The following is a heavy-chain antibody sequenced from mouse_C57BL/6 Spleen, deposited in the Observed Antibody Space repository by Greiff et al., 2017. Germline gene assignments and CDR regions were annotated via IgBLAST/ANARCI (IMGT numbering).Heavy chain of an antibody. CDR3: ARGGDYGSSYNYYAMDY. Sequence: QVQLQQPGAELVKPGASVKMSCKASGYTFTSYWITWVKQRPGQGLEWIGDIYPGSGSTNYNEKFKSKATLTVDTSSSTAYMQLSSLTSEDSAVYYCARGGDYGSSYNYYAMDYWGQGTSVTVSS. D-gene: IGHD1-1*01. CDR2: IYPGSGST. J-gene: IGHJ4*01. V-gene: IGHV1-55*01. CDR1: GYTFTSYW.